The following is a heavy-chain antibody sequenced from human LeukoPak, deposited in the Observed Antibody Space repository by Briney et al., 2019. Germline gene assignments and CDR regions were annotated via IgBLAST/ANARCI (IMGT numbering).Heavy chain of an antibody. CDR1: GFTFSSYA. J-gene: IGHJ4*02. D-gene: IGHD3-3*01. CDR2: ISYDGSNK. Sequence: PGRSLRLSCAASGFTFSSYAMHWVRQAPGKGLEWVGVISYDGSNKYYADSVKGRFTISRDNSKNTLYLQMNSLRAEDTAVYYCARGGYDFWSTFGYWGQGTLVTVSS. V-gene: IGHV3-30-3*01. CDR3: ARGGYDFWSTFGY.